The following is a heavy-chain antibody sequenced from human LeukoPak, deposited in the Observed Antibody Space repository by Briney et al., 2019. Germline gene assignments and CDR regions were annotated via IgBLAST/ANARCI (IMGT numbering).Heavy chain of an antibody. J-gene: IGHJ5*02. Sequence: ASVKVSCKASGYTFTSYDINWVRQATGQGLEWMGWMNPNSGNTGYAQKFQGRVTMTRNTSISTAYMGLSSLRSEDTAVYYCARGVYSGSYYNWFDPWGQGTLVTVSS. CDR3: ARGVYSGSYYNWFDP. CDR2: MNPNSGNT. D-gene: IGHD1-26*01. CDR1: GYTFTSYD. V-gene: IGHV1-8*01.